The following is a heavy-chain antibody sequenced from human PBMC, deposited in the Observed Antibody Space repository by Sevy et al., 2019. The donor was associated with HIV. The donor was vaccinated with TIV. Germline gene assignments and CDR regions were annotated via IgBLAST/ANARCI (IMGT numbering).Heavy chain of an antibody. CDR1: GYTFTTYG. J-gene: IGHJ5*02. D-gene: IGHD6-19*01. V-gene: IGHV1-18*03. Sequence: ASVKVSCKASGYTFTTYGITWVRQAPGQGLEWMGWISTYNSMINYAQKFQGRVTMTTDTSTSTAYMELRSLRSDDMAVYYCARSTQVAGRSNWFDPWGQGTLVTVSS. CDR2: ISTYNSMI. CDR3: ARSTQVAGRSNWFDP.